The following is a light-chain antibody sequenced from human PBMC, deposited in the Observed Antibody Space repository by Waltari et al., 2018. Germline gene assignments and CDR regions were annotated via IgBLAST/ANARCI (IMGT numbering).Light chain of an antibody. Sequence: IVMTQPPDSLSVSLGARATSDCKFILSIQHRFEHKNYLGWYQHKTGQSPKLLIYGASTRESAVPDRFSGSASGPDVTLTISSLQAEDVAVYYCQQNYSTPFTFGPRTKVDI. V-gene: IGKV4-1*01. CDR1: LSIQHRFEHKNY. CDR3: QQNYSTPFT. J-gene: IGKJ3*01. CDR2: GAS.